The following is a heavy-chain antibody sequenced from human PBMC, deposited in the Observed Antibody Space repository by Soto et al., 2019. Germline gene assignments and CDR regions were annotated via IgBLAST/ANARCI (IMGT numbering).Heavy chain of an antibody. D-gene: IGHD1-7*01. CDR2: INPNSGGT. CDR3: ARELQLRVCDY. Sequence: ASVKVSCKASGYTFTSYAMHWVRQAPGQGLEWMGWINPNSGGTNYAQKFQGWVTMTRDTSISTAYMELSRLRSDDAAVYYCARELQLRVCDYWGQGTLVTVAS. J-gene: IGHJ4*02. CDR1: GYTFTSYA. V-gene: IGHV1-2*04.